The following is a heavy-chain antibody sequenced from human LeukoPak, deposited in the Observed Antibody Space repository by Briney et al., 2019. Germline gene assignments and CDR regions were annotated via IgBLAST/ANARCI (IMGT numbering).Heavy chain of an antibody. J-gene: IGHJ4*02. V-gene: IGHV3-21*01. Sequence: GGSLRLSCGDSGSSFSSYSMNWVRQAPGKDLEWVSSISSSSKYIYYADSVKGRFTISRDNAKNSLYLQMNSLRAEDTAVYYCARGRGYPIWFFDYWGQGTLVTVSS. CDR2: ISSSSKYI. CDR3: ARGRGYPIWFFDY. CDR1: GSSFSSYS. D-gene: IGHD3-3*01.